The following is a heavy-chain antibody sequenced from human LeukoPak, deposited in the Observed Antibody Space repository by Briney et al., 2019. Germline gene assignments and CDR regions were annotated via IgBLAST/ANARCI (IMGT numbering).Heavy chain of an antibody. D-gene: IGHD3-10*01. V-gene: IGHV1-18*01. CDR1: GYTFTSYG. CDR3: ATRSETMVRGGEEYYYYYYMDV. J-gene: IGHJ6*03. Sequence: ASVKVSCKASGYTFTSYGISWVRQAPGQGLEWMGWISAYNGNTNYAQNLQGRVTMTTDTSTSTAYMEQRSLRSDDTAVYYCATRSETMVRGGEEYYYYYYMDVWGKGTTVTVSS. CDR2: ISAYNGNT.